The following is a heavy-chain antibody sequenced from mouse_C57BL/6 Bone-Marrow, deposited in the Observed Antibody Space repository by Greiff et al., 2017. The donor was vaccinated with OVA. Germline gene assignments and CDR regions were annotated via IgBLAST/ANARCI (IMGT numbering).Heavy chain of an antibody. D-gene: IGHD2-2*01. CDR3: ARWGYGLYYYARDY. CDR1: GYTFTNYW. J-gene: IGHJ4*01. CDR2: IYPGGGYT. Sequence: VQLQQSGAELVRPGTSVKMSCKASGYTFTNYWIGWAKQRPGHGLEWIGDIYPGGGYTNYNEKFKGKATLTADKSSSTAYMQFSSLTSEDSAIYYCARWGYGLYYYARDYWGQGTSVTVSS. V-gene: IGHV1-63*01.